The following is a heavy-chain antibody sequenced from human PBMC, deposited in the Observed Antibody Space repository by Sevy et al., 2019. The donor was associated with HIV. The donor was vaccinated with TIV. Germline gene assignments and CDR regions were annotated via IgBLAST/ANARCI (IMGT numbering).Heavy chain of an antibody. CDR3: TRRASRVYGDHLNLY. Sequence: GGSLRLSCTASGFTFGDYAMSWFRQAPGRGLEWVGFIRSETYGETTEYAAVVKGRFTVSRDDSKSIVYLQMNSLKTEDTAVYYCTRRASRVYGDHLNLYWGQRTLVTVSS. D-gene: IGHD2-21*02. V-gene: IGHV3-49*03. CDR1: GFTFGDYA. CDR2: IRSETYGETT. J-gene: IGHJ4*02.